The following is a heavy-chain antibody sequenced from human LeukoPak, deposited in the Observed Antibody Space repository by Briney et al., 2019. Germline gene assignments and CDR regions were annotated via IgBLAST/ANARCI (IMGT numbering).Heavy chain of an antibody. Sequence: GGSLRLSRAASGFTFISYAIHWVRQAPGKGLEWVANIKQDGSEKYYVDSVKGRFTISRDNAKNSLYLQMNSLRAEDTAVYYCARDLSRIHLWSNPYFDYWGQGTLVTVFS. CDR2: IKQDGSEK. D-gene: IGHD5-18*01. CDR3: ARDLSRIHLWSNPYFDY. V-gene: IGHV3-7*01. J-gene: IGHJ4*02. CDR1: GFTFISYA.